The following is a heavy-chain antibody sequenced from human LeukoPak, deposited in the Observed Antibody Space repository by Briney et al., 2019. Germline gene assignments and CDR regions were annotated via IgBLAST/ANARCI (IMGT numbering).Heavy chain of an antibody. J-gene: IGHJ3*02. CDR3: AKTLREHSYGPLGNAFDI. D-gene: IGHD5-18*01. CDR2: IWYDGINQ. Sequence: GKSLRLSCAASAFTFSSFGMHWVRQTPGKGLEWVAFIWYDGINQYYADSAKDRFTISRDNSKNTLYLQMESLRAEDTAVYYCAKTLREHSYGPLGNAFDIWGQGTMVTVSS. V-gene: IGHV3-33*06. CDR1: AFTFSSFG.